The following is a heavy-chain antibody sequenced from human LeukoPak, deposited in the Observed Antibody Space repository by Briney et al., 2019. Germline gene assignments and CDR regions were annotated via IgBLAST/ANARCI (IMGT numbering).Heavy chain of an antibody. J-gene: IGHJ5*02. CDR3: ARQPRNLGWQRFDP. CDR2: INHRGST. CDR1: GGSFSGYY. D-gene: IGHD2-15*01. Sequence: SETLSLTCAVYGGSFSGYYWSWIRQPPGKGLEWIGEINHRGSTNYNPSLKSRVTISVDTSKNQFSLKLSSVTAADTAVYYCARQPRNLGWQRFDPWGQGTLVTVSS. V-gene: IGHV4-34*01.